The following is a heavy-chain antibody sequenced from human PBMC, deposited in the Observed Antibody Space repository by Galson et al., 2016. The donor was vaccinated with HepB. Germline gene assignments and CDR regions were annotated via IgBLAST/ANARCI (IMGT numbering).Heavy chain of an antibody. D-gene: IGHD3-9*01. CDR2: IDTVGGDT. CDR3: TKWSRHFDGGDAFDI. V-gene: IGHV3-23*01. CDR1: GFTFSRYA. Sequence: SLRLSCAASGFTFSRYAMSWVRQAPGKGLEWVSGIDTVGGDTYYADSVKGRFTISRDNSKNTLYVHMNSLRAEDTAVYFCTKWSRHFDGGDAFDIWGQGTMVTVSS. J-gene: IGHJ3*02.